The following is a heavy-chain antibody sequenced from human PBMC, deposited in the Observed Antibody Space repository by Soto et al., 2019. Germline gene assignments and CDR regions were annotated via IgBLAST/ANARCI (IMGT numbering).Heavy chain of an antibody. CDR3: AKVSRFLDSGLI. J-gene: IGHJ3*02. Sequence: EVQLLESGGGLVQPGGSLRLSCTASGFTFRTYAMTWVRQAPGKGLEWVSAISGGGGPTYYADSVKGRFTISRDNSKNTLYLQMNSLRADDTAVYYCAKVSRFLDSGLIWGQGTLVTVSS. CDR2: ISGGGGPT. CDR1: GFTFRTYA. D-gene: IGHD3-10*01. V-gene: IGHV3-23*01.